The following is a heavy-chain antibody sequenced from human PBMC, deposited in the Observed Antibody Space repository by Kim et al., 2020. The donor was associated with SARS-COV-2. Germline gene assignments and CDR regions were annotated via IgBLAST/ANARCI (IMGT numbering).Heavy chain of an antibody. D-gene: IGHD5-12*01. CDR2: ITGIGGRT. J-gene: IGHJ4*02. V-gene: IGHV3-64*01. CDR3: VRSDIEVGTYDY. Sequence: GGSLRLSCAASGFSVSSYDMHWVRQGPGKGLEYVSYITGIGGRTYYANSVKGRFVISRDNSKNTVYLQMGSLRPEDMALYYCVRSDIEVGTYDYWGRGALVTVSS. CDR1: GFSVSSYD.